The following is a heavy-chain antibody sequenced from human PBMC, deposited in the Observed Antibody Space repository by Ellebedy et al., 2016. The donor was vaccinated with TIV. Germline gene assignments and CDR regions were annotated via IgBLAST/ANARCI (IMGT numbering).Heavy chain of an antibody. CDR1: GGSISSSSYY. CDR2: IYYSGST. D-gene: IGHD2-21*02. V-gene: IGHV4-39*07. Sequence: SETLSLTCTVSGGSISSSSYYWGWIRQPPGKGLEWIGSIYYSGSTYYNPSLKSRVTISVDTSKNQFSLKLSSVTAADTAVYYCARSMGSYCGGDACPYYFDYWGQGTLVTVSS. CDR3: ARSMGSYCGGDACPYYFDY. J-gene: IGHJ4*02.